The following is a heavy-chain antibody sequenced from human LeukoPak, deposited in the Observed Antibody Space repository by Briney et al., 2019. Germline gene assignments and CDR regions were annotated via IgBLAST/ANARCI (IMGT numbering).Heavy chain of an antibody. V-gene: IGHV1-18*01. CDR2: ISAYNGNT. CDR1: GYTFTSYG. J-gene: IGHJ4*02. Sequence: GASVKVSCKASGYTFTSYGISWVRQAPGQGLEWMGWISAYNGNTNYAQKLQGRVTMTTGTSTSTAYMELRSLRSDDTAVYYCARENTAYYDFWSGYYQSPRFDYWGQGTLVTVSS. D-gene: IGHD3-3*01. CDR3: ARENTAYYDFWSGYYQSPRFDY.